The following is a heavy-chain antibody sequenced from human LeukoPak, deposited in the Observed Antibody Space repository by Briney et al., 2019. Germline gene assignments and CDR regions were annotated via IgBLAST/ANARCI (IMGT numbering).Heavy chain of an antibody. CDR3: ARVRRSIWGNYFDS. CDR2: IRNKANSYTT. CDR1: GFTFSDHY. Sequence: GGSLRLSCAASGFTFSDHYMDWVRQAPGKGLEWVGRIRNKANSYTTEYAASVKGRFIISRDDLKNSVYLQVNSLKTEDTAVYYCARVRRSIWGNYFDSWGQGTLVTVSS. D-gene: IGHD3-16*01. V-gene: IGHV3-72*01. J-gene: IGHJ4*02.